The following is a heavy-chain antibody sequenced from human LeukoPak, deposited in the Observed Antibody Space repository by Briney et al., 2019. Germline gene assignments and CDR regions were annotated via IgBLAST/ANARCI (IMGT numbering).Heavy chain of an antibody. CDR2: IIPILGIA. J-gene: IGHJ5*02. V-gene: IGHV1-69*04. D-gene: IGHD3-3*01. CDR1: GGTFSSYA. CDR3: ARESVRFGVVKEGDL. Sequence: ASVKVSCKASGGTFSSYAISWVRQAPGQGLEWMGRIIPILGIANYAQKFQGRVTITADKTTSTAYMELSSLGSDDTAVYYCARESVRFGVVKEGDLWGQGTLVSVSS.